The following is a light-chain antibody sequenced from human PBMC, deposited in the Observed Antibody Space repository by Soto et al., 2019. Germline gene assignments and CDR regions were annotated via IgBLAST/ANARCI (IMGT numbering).Light chain of an antibody. Sequence: DMQVTQSPSSLAASAGDTVTIICRASQNIIRYLNWYQQKPGKAPKLLIYDASNLQSGVPSRFSGSGSGTDFTLTINSLQPEDFARYYCQQAFGTPYTFGPGTTVDIK. CDR2: DAS. J-gene: IGKJ3*01. V-gene: IGKV1-39*01. CDR1: QNIIRY. CDR3: QQAFGTPYT.